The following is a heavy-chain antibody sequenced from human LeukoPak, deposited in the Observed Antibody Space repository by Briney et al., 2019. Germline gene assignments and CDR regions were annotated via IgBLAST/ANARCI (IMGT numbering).Heavy chain of an antibody. CDR1: GFTFSNYA. Sequence: GGSLRLSCAASGFTFSNYAMSWVRQAPGKGLEWVSAISGGGSHTYYADSVKGRFTISRDNSKNALFLQMNSLRAEDTAIYYCAKESSSAYLAGYFHHWGQGTLVTVSS. D-gene: IGHD3-22*01. CDR3: AKESSSAYLAGYFHH. CDR2: ISGGGSHT. V-gene: IGHV3-23*01. J-gene: IGHJ1*01.